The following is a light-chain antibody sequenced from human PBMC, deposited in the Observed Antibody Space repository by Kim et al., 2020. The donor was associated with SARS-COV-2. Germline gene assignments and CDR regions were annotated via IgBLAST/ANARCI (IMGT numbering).Light chain of an antibody. CDR1: QDITKS. Sequence: AVVGDRVPITCRESQDITKSLAWYQQTPGKVPKVLIYAASTLQSGVPSRFSGSGSGTEFTLTISSLQTEDVATYYCQKYNSAPWTFGPGTKVDSK. CDR3: QKYNSAPWT. CDR2: AAS. J-gene: IGKJ1*01. V-gene: IGKV1-27*01.